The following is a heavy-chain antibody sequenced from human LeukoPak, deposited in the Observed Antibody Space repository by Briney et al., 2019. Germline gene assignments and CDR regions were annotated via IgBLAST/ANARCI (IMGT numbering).Heavy chain of an antibody. CDR2: ISYDGSNK. D-gene: IGHD3-22*01. CDR1: GFTFSSYS. J-gene: IGHJ4*02. Sequence: GGSLRLSCAASGFTFSSYSMNWVRQAPGKGLEWVAVISYDGSNKYYADSVKGRFTISRDNSKNTLYLQMNSLRAEDTAVYYCARDRGGSSGYYGSCFDYWGQGTLVTVSS. V-gene: IGHV3-30*03. CDR3: ARDRGGSSGYYGSCFDY.